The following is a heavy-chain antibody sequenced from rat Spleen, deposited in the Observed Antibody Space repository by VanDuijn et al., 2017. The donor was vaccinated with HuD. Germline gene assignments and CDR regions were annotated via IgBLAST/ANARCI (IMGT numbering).Heavy chain of an antibody. J-gene: IGHJ2*01. D-gene: IGHD1-11*01. CDR3: ARHLDYGGYFDY. Sequence: QVQLKESGPGLVQPSQTLSLTCTVSGFSLISYSVNWVRQPPGKGLEWMGAMWNGGGTDSNSAFKSRLSISRDTSKSQVFLKMNSLQTDDTAKYFCARHLDYGGYFDYWGQGVMVAVSS. V-gene: IGHV2-15*01. CDR1: GFSLISYS. CDR2: MWNGGGT.